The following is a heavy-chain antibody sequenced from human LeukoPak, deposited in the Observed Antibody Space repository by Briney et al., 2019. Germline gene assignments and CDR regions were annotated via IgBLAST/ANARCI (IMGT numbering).Heavy chain of an antibody. J-gene: IGHJ6*02. CDR1: GGSISSGGYS. CDR3: ARENGPYYYYGMDV. Sequence: SQTLSLTCAVSGGSISSGGYSWSWIRQPPGKGLEWIGYIYHSGSTYYNPSLKSRVTISVDRSKNQFSLKLSSVTAADTAVYYCARENGPYYYYGMDVWGQGTTVTVSS. D-gene: IGHD1-1*01. V-gene: IGHV4-30-2*01. CDR2: IYHSGST.